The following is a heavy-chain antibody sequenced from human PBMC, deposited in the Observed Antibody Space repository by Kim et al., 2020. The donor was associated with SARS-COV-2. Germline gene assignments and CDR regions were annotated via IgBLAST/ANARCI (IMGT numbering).Heavy chain of an antibody. CDR1: GGTFSSYA. CDR2: IIPIFGTA. CDR3: AREKWNNFWNNYYYNGMDV. D-gene: IGHD3-3*01. V-gene: IGHV1-69*13. Sequence: SVKVSCKASGGTFSSYAINWVRQAPGQGLEWMGGIIPIFGTADYAQKFQGRVTIIADESTSTAYMELSSLRSEDTAAYHCAREKWNNFWNNYYYNGMDVWGQGTTVTVSS. J-gene: IGHJ6*02.